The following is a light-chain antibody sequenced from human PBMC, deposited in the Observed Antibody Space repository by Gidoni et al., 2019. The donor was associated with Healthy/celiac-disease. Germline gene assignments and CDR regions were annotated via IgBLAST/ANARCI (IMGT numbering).Light chain of an antibody. Sequence: DIVMTQSPDSLAVSLGERATINCKSSQSVLYSSNNKNYLAWYQQKPGQPPKLRIYWAYTRESGVPDRFSGSGSGTDFTLTISSLQAEDVAVYYCQQYYSTPRTFGQGTKVEIK. V-gene: IGKV4-1*01. CDR1: QSVLYSSNNKNY. CDR2: WAY. CDR3: QQYYSTPRT. J-gene: IGKJ1*01.